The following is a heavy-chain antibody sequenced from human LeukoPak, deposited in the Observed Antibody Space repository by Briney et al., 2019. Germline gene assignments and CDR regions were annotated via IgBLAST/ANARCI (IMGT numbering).Heavy chain of an antibody. J-gene: IGHJ4*02. Sequence: ASVKVSCKASRYTFTGYYMHWVRQAPGQGLEWMGWMNPNSGNTGYAQKFQGRVTITRNTSISTAYMELSSLRSEDTAVYYCACGGTRSYTFDYWGQGTLVTVSS. V-gene: IGHV1-8*03. D-gene: IGHD2-2*02. CDR3: ACGGTRSYTFDY. CDR1: RYTFTGYY. CDR2: MNPNSGNT.